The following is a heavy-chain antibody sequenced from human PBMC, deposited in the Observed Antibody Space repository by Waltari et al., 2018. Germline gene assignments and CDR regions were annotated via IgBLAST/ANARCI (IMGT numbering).Heavy chain of an antibody. CDR1: GFTFSSYA. V-gene: IGHV3-23*04. Sequence: EVQLVESGGGLVQPGGSLRLSCAASGFTFSSYAMSWVRQAPGKGLEWVSAISGSGGSTDYADAVKGRLTISRDNAKNTLYLQMNSLRAEDTAVYYCAKDQWDYGDPWDYFDYWGQGTLVTVSS. D-gene: IGHD4-17*01. J-gene: IGHJ4*02. CDR2: ISGSGGST. CDR3: AKDQWDYGDPWDYFDY.